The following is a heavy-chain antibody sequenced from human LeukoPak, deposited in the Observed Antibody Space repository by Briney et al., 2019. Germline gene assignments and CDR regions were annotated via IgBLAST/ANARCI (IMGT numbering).Heavy chain of an antibody. J-gene: IGHJ5*02. V-gene: IGHV1-58*02. CDR3: AAAPYCSSTSCYDPWFDP. CDR2: IVVGSGNT. CDR1: GFTFTSSA. D-gene: IGHD2-2*01. Sequence: SVKVSCKASGFTFTSSAMQWVRQARGQRLEWIGWIVVGSGNTNYAQKFQERVTITRDMSTSTAYMELSSLRSEDTAVYYCAAAPYCSSTSCYDPWFDPWGQGTLVTVSS.